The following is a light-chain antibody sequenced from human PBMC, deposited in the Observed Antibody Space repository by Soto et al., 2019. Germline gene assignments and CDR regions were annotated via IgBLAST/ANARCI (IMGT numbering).Light chain of an antibody. CDR2: AAS. Sequence: DIRMTNSPSSLSAYVGDRVTITCRASQSISSYLNWYQQKPGKAPKLLIYAASSLQSGVPSRFSGSGSGTDFTLTISRLEPEDFAVYYCQQYGSSLITFCHGTRLEIK. CDR3: QQYGSSLIT. J-gene: IGKJ5*01. CDR1: QSISSY. V-gene: IGKV1-39*01.